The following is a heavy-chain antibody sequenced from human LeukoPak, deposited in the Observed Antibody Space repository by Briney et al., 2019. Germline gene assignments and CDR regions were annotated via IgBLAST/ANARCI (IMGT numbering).Heavy chain of an antibody. V-gene: IGHV1-2*02. J-gene: IGHJ4*02. D-gene: IGHD2-15*01. Sequence: GASVKVSCKASGYTFSGYYMHWVRQAPGQGLEWMGWINPNSGGTNYAQKFHGRVIMTRDTSISKAYMELSRLRSDDTAVYYCARGYCSGGSCFEIDHWGQGTLVTVSS. CDR2: INPNSGGT. CDR3: ARGYCSGGSCFEIDH. CDR1: GYTFSGYY.